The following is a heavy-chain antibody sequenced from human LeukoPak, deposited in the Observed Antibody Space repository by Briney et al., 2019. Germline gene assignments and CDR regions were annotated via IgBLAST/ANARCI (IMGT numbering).Heavy chain of an antibody. V-gene: IGHV4-38-2*01. D-gene: IGHD4-17*01. CDR2: IYHSGST. J-gene: IGHJ4*02. Sequence: SETLSLTCAVSGYSISSGYYWGWIRQPPGKGLEWIGSIYHSGSTYHNPSLKSRVTISVDTSKNQFSLKLSSVTAADTAVYYCARHDYGDYSFDYWGQGTLVTVSS. CDR1: GYSISSGYY. CDR3: ARHDYGDYSFDY.